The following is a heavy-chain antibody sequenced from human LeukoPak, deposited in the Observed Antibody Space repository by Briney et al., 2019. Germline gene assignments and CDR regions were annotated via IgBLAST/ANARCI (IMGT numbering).Heavy chain of an antibody. V-gene: IGHV5-51*01. D-gene: IGHD1-14*01. Sequence: GESLKISCKGSGYSFTSYWIGWVRQVPGKGLEWMGIIHPGGSDTRYSPSFQGQVTISVDKSISTAYLQWSSLKASDTAMYYCAGLPHRYFDFWGQGTLVTVSS. CDR2: IHPGGSDT. CDR1: GYSFTSYW. J-gene: IGHJ4*02. CDR3: AGLPHRYFDF.